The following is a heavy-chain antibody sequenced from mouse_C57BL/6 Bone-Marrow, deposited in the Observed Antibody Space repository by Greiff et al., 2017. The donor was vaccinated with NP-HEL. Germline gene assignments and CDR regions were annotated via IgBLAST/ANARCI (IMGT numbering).Heavy chain of an antibody. J-gene: IGHJ2*01. CDR2: IDPSDSYT. CDR1: GYTFTSYW. CDR3: ARGLRREGYYFDY. V-gene: IGHV1-69*01. Sequence: QVQLQQPGAELLMPGASVKLSCKASGYTFTSYWMHWVKQRPGQGLEWIGEIDPSDSYTNYNQKFKGKSTLTVDKSSSTAYMQLSSLTSEDSAVYYCARGLRREGYYFDYWGQGTTLTVSS. D-gene: IGHD2-4*01.